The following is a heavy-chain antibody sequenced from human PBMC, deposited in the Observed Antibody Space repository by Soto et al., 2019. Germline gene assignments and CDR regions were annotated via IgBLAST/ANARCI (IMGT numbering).Heavy chain of an antibody. J-gene: IGHJ4*02. CDR1: GGSFNNYA. CDR3: ASSYGTSWYGDY. Sequence: QVQLVHSGAEVKKPGSSVKVSCKASGGSFNNYAVTWVRQAPGQGLEWMGGIIPMSGTANYAQKFQGRVTITADKSTSTAYMELSSLRYDDTAVYYCASSYGTSWYGDYWGQGTLVTVSS. D-gene: IGHD6-13*01. V-gene: IGHV1-69*06. CDR2: IIPMSGTA.